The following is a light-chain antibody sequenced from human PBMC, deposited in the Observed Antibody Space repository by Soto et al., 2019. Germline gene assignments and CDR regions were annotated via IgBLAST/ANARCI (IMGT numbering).Light chain of an antibody. CDR2: GNN. J-gene: IGLJ2*01. Sequence: QSVLTQPSSVSGAPGQTITISCTGSSANIGAGYDVHWYQQFPGTAPKLLIHGNNDRPSGVSDRFSASKSGTSASLAITGLRAEDEADYYCQSYDSSLRVYVVFGGGTKLTVL. CDR3: QSYDSSLRVYVV. CDR1: SANIGAGYD. V-gene: IGLV1-40*01.